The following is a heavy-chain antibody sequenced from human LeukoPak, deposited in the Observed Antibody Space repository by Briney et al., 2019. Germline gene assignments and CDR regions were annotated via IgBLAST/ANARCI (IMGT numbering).Heavy chain of an antibody. V-gene: IGHV1-8*01. CDR2: MSPNSGNT. J-gene: IGHJ4*02. CDR3: ARETTIPPYYFDY. CDR1: GYTFTSYD. Sequence: ASVKVSCKASGYTFTSYDITWVRQAPGQGLEWMGWMSPNSGNTGYAQKFQGRVTMTRNTSITTAYMELSSLTSEGTAVYYCARETTIPPYYFDYWGLGSQVTVSP. D-gene: IGHD3-9*01.